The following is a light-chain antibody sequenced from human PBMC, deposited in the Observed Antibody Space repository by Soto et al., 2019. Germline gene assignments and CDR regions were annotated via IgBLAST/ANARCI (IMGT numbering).Light chain of an antibody. Sequence: QSALTQPASVSGSPGQSITISCTGTSSDVGGYNYVSWYQQYPGKAPKLMIYDVSNRPSEVSNRFCGSKSGNTASLTISGLQAEDEADYYCSAYTSSSTYVFGAGTKVTVL. V-gene: IGLV2-14*01. CDR1: SSDVGGYNY. CDR2: DVS. J-gene: IGLJ1*01. CDR3: SAYTSSSTYV.